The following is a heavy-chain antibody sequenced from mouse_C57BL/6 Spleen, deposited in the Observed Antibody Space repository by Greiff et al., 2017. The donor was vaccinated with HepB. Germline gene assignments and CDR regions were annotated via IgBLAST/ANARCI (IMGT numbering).Heavy chain of an antibody. CDR2: INPYNGGT. CDR3: ARGYDYPPFDY. CDR1: GYTFTDYY. Sequence: DVQLQESGPVLVKPGASVKMSCKASGYTFTDYYMNWVKQSHGKSLEWIGVINPYNGGTSYNQKFKGKATLTVDKSSSTAYMELNSLTSEDSAVYYCARGYDYPPFDYWGQGTTLTVSS. J-gene: IGHJ2*01. D-gene: IGHD2-4*01. V-gene: IGHV1-19*01.